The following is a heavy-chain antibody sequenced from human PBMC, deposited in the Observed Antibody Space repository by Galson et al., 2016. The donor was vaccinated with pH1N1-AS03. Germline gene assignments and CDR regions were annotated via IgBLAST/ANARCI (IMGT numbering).Heavy chain of an antibody. V-gene: IGHV3-11*06. D-gene: IGHD5-18*01. J-gene: IGHJ4*02. CDR2: INAGNNYR. Sequence: SLRLSCADSGFNFRGYYMSWIRQAPGKGLEWVSYINAGNNYREYADSVKGRFTVSRDNAKSSLYLQMNSLRAEDTAVYYCARLQRDTILTDSFFDYWGQGTLVTVSS. CDR3: ARLQRDTILTDSFFDY. CDR1: GFNFRGYY.